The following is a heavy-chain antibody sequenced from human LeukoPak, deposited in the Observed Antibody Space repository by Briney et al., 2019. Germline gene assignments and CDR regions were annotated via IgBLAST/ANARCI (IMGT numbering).Heavy chain of an antibody. J-gene: IGHJ4*02. V-gene: IGHV3-30*02. Sequence: GGSLRLSWPASGFTFSSYCMHWGRQAPGKGLEWVAFIRNDGSNKYYADSVKCRLPISRDNSKPTLYLQMNSLRAEATAAYYCAKEPGYSSAWYADYWGQRPLVTAS. CDR2: IRNDGSNK. CDR1: GFTFSSYC. D-gene: IGHD6-19*01. CDR3: AKEPGYSSAWYADY.